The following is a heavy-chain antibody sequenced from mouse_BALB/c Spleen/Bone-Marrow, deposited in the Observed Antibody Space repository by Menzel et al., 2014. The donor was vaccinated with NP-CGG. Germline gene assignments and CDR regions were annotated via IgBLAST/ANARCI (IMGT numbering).Heavy chain of an antibody. J-gene: IGHJ2*01. V-gene: IGHV1S29*02. CDR2: IYPYNGGT. CDR1: GYTFTDYN. CDR3: ARKDYDSFFDY. Sequence: EVQLVESGLELVKPGASVKISCKASGYTFTDYNMHWVKQSHGKSLEWIGYIYPYNGGTGYNQKFKTKATLTVDNSSSTAYMELRSLTSEDSAVYYCARKDYDSFFDYWGQGTTLTVSS. D-gene: IGHD2-4*01.